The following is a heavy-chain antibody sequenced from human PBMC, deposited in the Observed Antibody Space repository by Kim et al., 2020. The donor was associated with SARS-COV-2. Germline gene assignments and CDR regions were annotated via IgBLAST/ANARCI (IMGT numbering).Heavy chain of an antibody. Sequence: GGSLRLSCAASGFTFSSYAMHWVRQAPGKGLEWVAVISYDGSNKYYADSVKGRFTISRDNSKNTLYLQMNSLRAEDTAVYYCARDIGYQLLLGWFDPWGQGTLVTVSS. CDR3: ARDIGYQLLLGWFDP. D-gene: IGHD2-2*01. CDR1: GFTFSSYA. CDR2: ISYDGSNK. J-gene: IGHJ5*02. V-gene: IGHV3-30-3*01.